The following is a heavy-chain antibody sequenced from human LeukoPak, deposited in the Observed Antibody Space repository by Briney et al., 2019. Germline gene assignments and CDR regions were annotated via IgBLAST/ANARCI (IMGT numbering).Heavy chain of an antibody. Sequence: GGSLRLSCAASGFTFSSYSMNLVRQAPGKGLEWVSSISSSSSYIYYADSVKGRFTISRDNAKNSLYLQMNSLRAEDTAVYYCATYDFWSGYSHYDYWGQGTLVTVSS. CDR1: GFTFSSYS. J-gene: IGHJ4*02. D-gene: IGHD3-3*01. CDR3: ATYDFWSGYSHYDY. V-gene: IGHV3-21*01. CDR2: ISSSSSYI.